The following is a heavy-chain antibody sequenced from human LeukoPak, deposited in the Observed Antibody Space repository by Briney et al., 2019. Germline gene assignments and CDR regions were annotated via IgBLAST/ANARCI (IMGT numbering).Heavy chain of an antibody. CDR1: GYTFTGYY. V-gene: IGHV1-2*02. J-gene: IGHJ4*02. D-gene: IGHD4-11*01. Sequence: ASVKVSCKASGYTFTGYYMHWVRQAPGQGLEWMGWINPNSGGTNDAQKFQGRVTMTRHTSISTAYMELSRLRSDDTAVYYCARATVTTSLDYWGQGTLVTVSS. CDR2: INPNSGGT. CDR3: ARATVTTSLDY.